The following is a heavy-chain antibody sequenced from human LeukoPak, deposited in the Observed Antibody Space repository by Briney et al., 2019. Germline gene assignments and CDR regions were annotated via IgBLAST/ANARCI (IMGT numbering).Heavy chain of an antibody. V-gene: IGHV1-2*02. CDR2: INPNSGGT. CDR3: AREEYVDTAMVTDY. J-gene: IGHJ4*02. Sequence: ASVKVSCKASGYTFTGYYMHWVRQAPGQGLEWMGWINPNSGGTNYAQKFQGRVTMTRDTSISTAYMELSRLRSDDTAVYYCAREEYVDTAMVTDYWGQGTLVTVSS. CDR1: GYTFTGYY. D-gene: IGHD5-18*01.